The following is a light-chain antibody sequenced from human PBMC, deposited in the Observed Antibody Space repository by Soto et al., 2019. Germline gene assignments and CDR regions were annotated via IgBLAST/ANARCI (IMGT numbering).Light chain of an antibody. CDR3: TSYTSSSTPYV. V-gene: IGLV2-14*01. Sequence: QSAPTQPASVSGSPGQSITISCAGTSSDVGGYTYVSWYQQHPGKAPKLMIYDVSNRPSGVSNRFSGSKSGNTASLTISGLQAEDEADYYCTSYTSSSTPYVFGGGTKLTVL. CDR1: SSDVGGYTY. CDR2: DVS. J-gene: IGLJ1*01.